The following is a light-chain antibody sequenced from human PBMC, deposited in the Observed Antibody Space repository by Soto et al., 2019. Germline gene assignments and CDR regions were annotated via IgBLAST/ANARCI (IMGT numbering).Light chain of an antibody. CDR3: ASWDDSLSGFVV. CDR2: RNS. J-gene: IGLJ2*01. Sequence: QTVVTQPPSASGTPGQRVTISCSGSSSNIGSNYVFWYQQLPGTAPKVLMYRNSQRPSGVPDRFSGSKSGTSASLAISGLLSEDEADYYCASWDDSLSGFVVFGGGTKLTVL. V-gene: IGLV1-47*01. CDR1: SSNIGSNY.